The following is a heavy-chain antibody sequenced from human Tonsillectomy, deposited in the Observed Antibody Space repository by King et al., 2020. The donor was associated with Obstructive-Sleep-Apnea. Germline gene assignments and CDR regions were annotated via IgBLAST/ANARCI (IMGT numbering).Heavy chain of an antibody. CDR3: ARDPRYDSSGSYYFDY. CDR2: IYYTGSA. J-gene: IGHJ4*02. CDR1: GGSISSGDYY. V-gene: IGHV4-30-4*01. D-gene: IGHD3-22*01. Sequence: VQLQESGPGLVKPSQTLSLICTVSGGSISSGDYYWSWIRQPPGKGLEWIGYIYYTGSAYYNPSLKSRVTISVDTSKNQFSLKLSSATAADTAVYYCARDPRYDSSGSYYFDYWGQGTLVTVSS.